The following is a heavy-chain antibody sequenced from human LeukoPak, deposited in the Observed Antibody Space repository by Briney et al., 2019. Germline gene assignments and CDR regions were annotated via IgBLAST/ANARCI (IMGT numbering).Heavy chain of an antibody. D-gene: IGHD2-2*01. CDR2: IYPGDSNT. J-gene: IGHJ4*02. CDR1: GYSLTTYC. CDR3: VRHLSDITSCPSY. Sequence: GESLKISCKGSGYSLTTYCVGWVRQMPGKGLEWMGIIYPGDSNTRYSPSFQGQVTISADESISTAYLQWNSLKASDTAIYYCVRHLSDITSCPSYWGPGTLITVAS. V-gene: IGHV5-51*01.